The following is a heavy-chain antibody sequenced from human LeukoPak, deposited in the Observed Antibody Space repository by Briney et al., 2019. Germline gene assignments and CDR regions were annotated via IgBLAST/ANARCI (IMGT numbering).Heavy chain of an antibody. CDR2: ISAYNGNT. J-gene: IGHJ4*02. D-gene: IGHD3-22*01. CDR3: ARESQIRYYYDRSGYYYGALDY. CDR1: GYTFTSYG. V-gene: IGHV1-18*01. Sequence: ASVTVSCKASGYTFTSYGISWVRQAPGQGLEWMGWISAYNGNTNYAQKLQGRVTMTTDTSTSTAYMELRSLRSDDTAVFYCARESQIRYYYDRSGYYYGALDYWGQGSLVTVSS.